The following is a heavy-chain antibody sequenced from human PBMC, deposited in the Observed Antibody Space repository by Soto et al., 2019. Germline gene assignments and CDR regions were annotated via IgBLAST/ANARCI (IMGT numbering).Heavy chain of an antibody. V-gene: IGHV3-30*18. CDR3: AKERYSSRSPDFDY. Sequence: QVQLVESGGGVVQPGRSLRLSCAASGFTFSTYGMHWVRQAPGKGLEWVAVISYDGTNKYYVDSVKGRFTISRDNSKNTLYLQMNSLRAEDTAVYYCAKERYSSRSPDFDYWGQGTLVTVSS. CDR2: ISYDGTNK. CDR1: GFTFSTYG. D-gene: IGHD6-13*01. J-gene: IGHJ4*02.